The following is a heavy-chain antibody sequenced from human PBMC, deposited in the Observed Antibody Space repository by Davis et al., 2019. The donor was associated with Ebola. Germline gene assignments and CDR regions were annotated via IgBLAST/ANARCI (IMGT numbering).Heavy chain of an antibody. D-gene: IGHD3-3*01. V-gene: IGHV3-15*07. CDR2: IKRKTDSGTI. J-gene: IGHJ4*02. CDR3: TAASYDFWSGYYSDFDY. CDR1: GFTFSNAW. Sequence: PGGSLRLSCAASGFTFSNAWMNWVRQAPGKGLEWVGRIKRKTDSGTIDYPAPVKGRFTISRDDSKNTLYLQMNSLKTEDTGVYYCTAASYDFWSGYYSDFDYWGQGTLVTVSS.